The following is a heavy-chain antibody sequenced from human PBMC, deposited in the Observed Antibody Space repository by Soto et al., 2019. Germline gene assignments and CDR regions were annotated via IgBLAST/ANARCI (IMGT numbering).Heavy chain of an antibody. CDR3: VRGDREDIAVVVGARPGDYGMDV. Sequence: QVQLVESGGGVVQPGRSLRLSCAASGFTFSNYAMHWVRQAPGRGLEWVSVLSFSGSRTVSVDPVKGRFTVSRDNSKKTVYLQMNSLRVEDTAVYFCVRGDREDIAVVVGARPGDYGMDVWGHGTTVTVSS. V-gene: IGHV3-30-3*01. D-gene: IGHD2-15*01. CDR1: GFTFSNYA. J-gene: IGHJ6*02. CDR2: LSFSGSRT.